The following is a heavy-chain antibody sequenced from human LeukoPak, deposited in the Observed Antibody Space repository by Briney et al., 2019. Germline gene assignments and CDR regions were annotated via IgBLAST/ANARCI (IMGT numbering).Heavy chain of an antibody. CDR2: ISLSGSTI. D-gene: IGHD3-16*01. Sequence: GGSLRLSCIGSGFTFSNYEMNWVRQAPGKGLEWVSYISLSGSTIYYADSVRGRFTISRDNTKNSLYLQMNSLRAEDTAVYFCARDGRQGEQRPFDYWGQGTLVTVSS. CDR3: ARDGRQGEQRPFDY. CDR1: GFTFSNYE. J-gene: IGHJ4*02. V-gene: IGHV3-48*03.